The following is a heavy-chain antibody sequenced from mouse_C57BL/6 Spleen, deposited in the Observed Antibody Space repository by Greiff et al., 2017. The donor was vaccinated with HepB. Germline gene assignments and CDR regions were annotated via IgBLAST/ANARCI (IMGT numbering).Heavy chain of an antibody. CDR3: ARWSTPYAMDY. CDR2: IYPGDGDT. CDR1: GYAFSSSW. D-gene: IGHD5-1*01. J-gene: IGHJ4*01. V-gene: IGHV1-82*01. Sequence: VQLQQSGPELVKPGASVKISCKASGYAFSSSWMNWVKQRPGKGLEWIGRIYPGDGDTNYNGKFKGKATLTADKSSSTAYMQPSSLTSEDSAVYFCARWSTPYAMDYWGQGTSVTVSS.